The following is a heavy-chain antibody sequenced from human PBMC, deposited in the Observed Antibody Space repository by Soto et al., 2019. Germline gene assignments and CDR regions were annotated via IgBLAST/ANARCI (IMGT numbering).Heavy chain of an antibody. CDR1: GGSANGYY. D-gene: IGHD3-3*01. CDR2: INHTGGT. CDR3: ATRITVFGLLIPPFDP. Sequence: SETLSLTCAVYGGSANGYYWNWIRQPPGKGLEWIGEINHTGGTHYNPSLKSRVTMSVDTPKNQFSLRLSSVTAADTAIYYCATRITVFGLLIPPFDPWGQGTQVTVSS. J-gene: IGHJ5*02. V-gene: IGHV4-34*01.